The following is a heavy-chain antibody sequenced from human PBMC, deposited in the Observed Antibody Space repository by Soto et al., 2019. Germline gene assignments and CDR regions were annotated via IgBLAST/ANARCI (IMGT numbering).Heavy chain of an antibody. J-gene: IGHJ4*02. V-gene: IGHV3-53*01. CDR2: LYSGGNT. D-gene: IGHD5-18*01. Sequence: DVQLVESGGGLIQPGGSLRLSCAASGFTVGSNYMNWVRQAPGKGLEWVSVLYSGGNTYYADSVKGRFTISRDDSNTTLYLQLNSLRAECRAVYYCARNLGYDYGYAFAYWGQGTLVTVSS. CDR3: ARNLGYDYGYAFAY. CDR1: GFTVGSNY.